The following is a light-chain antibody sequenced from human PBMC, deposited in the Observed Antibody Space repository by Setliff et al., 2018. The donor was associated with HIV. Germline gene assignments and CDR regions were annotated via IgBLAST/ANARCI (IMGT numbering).Light chain of an antibody. CDR3: SSYTRSSTRV. CDR1: SSDIGTYNL. CDR2: DVT. Sequence: QSALTQPASVSGSPGQSITISCTGTSSDIGTYNLVSWYQQHPGKAPKLMIYDVTKRPSGVSNRFSGSKSGNTASLTISGLQAEDEADYYCSSYTRSSTRVFGTGTKVTVL. J-gene: IGLJ1*01. V-gene: IGLV2-14*02.